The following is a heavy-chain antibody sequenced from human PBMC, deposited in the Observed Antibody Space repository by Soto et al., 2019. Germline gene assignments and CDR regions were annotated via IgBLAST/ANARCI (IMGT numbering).Heavy chain of an antibody. CDR3: AHREVADTFSDYYGMNV. CDR2: ISTSSIYI. CDR1: GFTFSSYS. Sequence: EVQLVESGGGLVKPGGSLRLSCAASGFTFSSYSMNWVRQAPGKGLEWVSSISTSSIYIYYADSVKGRFTISRDDAKNSLNLQMRSVRTDDTYVYYCAHREVADTFSDYYGMNVWGQGTTVTVSS. V-gene: IGHV3-21*01. J-gene: IGHJ6*02. D-gene: IGHD2-15*01.